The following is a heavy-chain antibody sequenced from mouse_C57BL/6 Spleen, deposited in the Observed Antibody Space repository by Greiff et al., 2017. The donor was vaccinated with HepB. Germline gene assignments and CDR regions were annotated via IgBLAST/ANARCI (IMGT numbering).Heavy chain of an antibody. CDR2: IHPNSGST. D-gene: IGHD1-1*01. Sequence: QVQLQQPGAELVKPGASVKLSCKASGYTFTSYWMHWVKQRPGQGLEWIGMIHPNSGSTNYNEKFKSKATLTVDKSSSTAYMQLSSLTSEDSAVYYCERSRYYGSGYAMDYWGQGTSVTVSS. CDR1: GYTFTSYW. V-gene: IGHV1-64*01. J-gene: IGHJ4*01. CDR3: ERSRYYGSGYAMDY.